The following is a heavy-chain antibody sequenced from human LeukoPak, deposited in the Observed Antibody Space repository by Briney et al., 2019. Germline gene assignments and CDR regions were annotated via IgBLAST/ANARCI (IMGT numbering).Heavy chain of an antibody. Sequence: GGSLRLSCAASGFTFSSYGMHWVRQAPGKGLEWVAFIRYDGSDEYYADSVKGRFTIARDICKNTLYLQMHSLRTEDTAVYYCGRYLPGTYGWGSYQGDYWGQGTLVTVSS. J-gene: IGHJ4*02. CDR3: GRYLPGTYGWGSYQGDY. CDR2: IRYDGSDE. CDR1: GFTFSSYG. V-gene: IGHV3-30*02. D-gene: IGHD3-10*01.